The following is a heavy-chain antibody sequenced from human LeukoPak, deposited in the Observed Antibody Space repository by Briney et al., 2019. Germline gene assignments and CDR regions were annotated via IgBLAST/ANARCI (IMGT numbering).Heavy chain of an antibody. CDR3: ARRPKTITIFGVASYYFDY. Sequence: PSETLSLTCAVYGGSFSGYYWSWIRQPPGKGLEWIGEINHSGSTNYNPSLKSRVTISVDTSKNQFSLKLSSVTAADTAVYYCARRPKTITIFGVASYYFDYWGQGTLVTVSS. J-gene: IGHJ4*02. CDR2: INHSGST. CDR1: GGSFSGYY. D-gene: IGHD3-3*01. V-gene: IGHV4-34*01.